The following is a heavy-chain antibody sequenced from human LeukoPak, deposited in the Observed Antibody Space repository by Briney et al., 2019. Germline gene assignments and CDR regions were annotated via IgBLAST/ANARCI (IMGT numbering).Heavy chain of an antibody. CDR1: GFSLYSSGVG. CDR2: IYWDDDK. V-gene: IGHV2-5*02. CDR3: AHRRPGHLSGWDNSYFDN. J-gene: IGHJ4*02. Sequence: MESGPTLVKPTQTLTLTCTFSGFSLYSSGVGVGWIRQPPGKALEWLAVIYWDDDKRYNPSLRSRLTMSKDASKRQVFLVMTNMDPVDTATYYCAHRRPGHLSGWDNSYFDNSAPGTLVTVFS. D-gene: IGHD6-19*01.